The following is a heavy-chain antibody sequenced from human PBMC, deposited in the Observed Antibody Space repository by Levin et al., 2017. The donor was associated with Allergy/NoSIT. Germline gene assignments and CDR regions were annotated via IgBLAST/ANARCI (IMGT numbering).Heavy chain of an antibody. CDR2: ITPDGSLK. V-gene: IGHV3-30*18. J-gene: IGHJ4*02. CDR3: AKGGDFDL. Sequence: GGSLRLSCAASEFIFSTYGMQWVRQAPGKGLEWVAIITPDGSLKYYADSVKGRFVISRENSKSTLYLQMSTLRAEDTAVYYCAKGGDFDLWGQGTLVTVSS. D-gene: IGHD3-16*01. CDR1: EFIFSTYG.